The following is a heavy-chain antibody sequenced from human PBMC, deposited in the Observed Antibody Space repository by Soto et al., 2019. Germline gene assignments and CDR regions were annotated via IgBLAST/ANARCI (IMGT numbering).Heavy chain of an antibody. CDR3: TRSAYMDV. CDR2: IISGSSTI. CDR1: GFTFSSYS. Sequence: GGSLRLSCAASGFTFSSYSMNWVRQAPGKGLVFVSYIISGSSTIYYADSLKGRFTISRDNAKNSLYLQMDCLRAEDTAVYYATRSAYMDVWGTGTTVTVSS. D-gene: IGHD2-2*01. V-gene: IGHV3-48*01. J-gene: IGHJ6*03.